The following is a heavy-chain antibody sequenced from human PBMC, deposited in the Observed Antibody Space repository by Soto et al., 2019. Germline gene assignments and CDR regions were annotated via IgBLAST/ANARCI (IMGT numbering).Heavy chain of an antibody. CDR1: GFNVDNVY. D-gene: IGHD2-21*02. CDR3: ARGMRAAWVTPLSH. CDR2: LYTADST. V-gene: IGHV3-53*01. Sequence: EVQLVESGGGLIQPGGSLRLSCIASGFNVDNVYMSWVRQAPGKGLEWVSVLYTADSTNYADSVKGRFTISRDSSKNTVYLQMDSLRAGDTAVYYCARGMRAAWVTPLSHWGQGTLVIVSS. J-gene: IGHJ4*02.